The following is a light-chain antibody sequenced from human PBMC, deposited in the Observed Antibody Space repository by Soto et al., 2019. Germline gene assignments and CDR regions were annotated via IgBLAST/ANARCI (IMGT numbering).Light chain of an antibody. CDR3: SSYGGNNNLV. CDR1: SSAVGGYRY. Sequence: QSALTQPPSASGSPGQSVTISCTATSSAVGGYRYVAWYQQHPGKAPKLILYEVTKRPSGVPDRFSGSKSGNTASLTVSGLQADDEADYYCSSYGGNNNLVFGGGTKVTVL. CDR2: EVT. J-gene: IGLJ2*01. V-gene: IGLV2-8*01.